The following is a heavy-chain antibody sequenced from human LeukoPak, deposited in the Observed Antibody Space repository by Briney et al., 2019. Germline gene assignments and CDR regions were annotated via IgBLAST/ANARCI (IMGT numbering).Heavy chain of an antibody. CDR2: ISTSGSAM. CDR3: ARDRDYVWGSYRSIAY. J-gene: IGHJ4*02. CDR1: GCTFSSYS. D-gene: IGHD3-16*02. Sequence: GGSLRLSFAASGCTFSSYSMNWVRQAPGKGLEWVSYISTSGSAMYYADSVKGRFTISRDNAKNSLYLQMNSLRAEDTAVYYCARDRDYVWGSYRSIAYWGQATLVTVSS. V-gene: IGHV3-48*01.